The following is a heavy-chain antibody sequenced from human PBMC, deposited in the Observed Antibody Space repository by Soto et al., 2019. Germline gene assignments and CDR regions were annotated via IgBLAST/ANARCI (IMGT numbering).Heavy chain of an antibody. CDR1: GFTFSSYA. Sequence: EVQLLESGGGLVQPGGSLRLSCAASGFTFSSYAMSWVRQAPGKGLEWVSAISGSDGSTYYADSVKGRFTISRDNSKNTLYLQMNSLRAEDTAVYYCAKDRLGYCSGGSCYSGWFDPWGQGTLVTVSS. D-gene: IGHD2-15*01. CDR3: AKDRLGYCSGGSCYSGWFDP. CDR2: ISGSDGST. V-gene: IGHV3-23*01. J-gene: IGHJ5*02.